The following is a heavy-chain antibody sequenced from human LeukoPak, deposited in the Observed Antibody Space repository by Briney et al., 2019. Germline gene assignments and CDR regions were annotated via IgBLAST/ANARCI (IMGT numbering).Heavy chain of an antibody. J-gene: IGHJ4*02. D-gene: IGHD3-10*01. V-gene: IGHV3-23*01. CDR3: AKRELLWFGEVYFDY. Sequence: GGTLRLSCAASGFTFSSYGMSWVRQAPGKGLEWVSAISGSGGSTYYADSVKGRFTISRDNSKNTLYLQMNSLRAEDTAVYYCAKRELLWFGEVYFDYWGQGTLVTVSS. CDR2: ISGSGGST. CDR1: GFTFSSYG.